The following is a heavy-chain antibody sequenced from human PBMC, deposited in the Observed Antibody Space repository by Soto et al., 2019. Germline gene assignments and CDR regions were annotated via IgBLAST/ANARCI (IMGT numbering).Heavy chain of an antibody. V-gene: IGHV3-21*06. CDR3: ATPYYFNH. CDR1: GFMFSAYT. CDR2: ISDDSSYI. D-gene: IGHD3-16*01. J-gene: IGHJ1*01. Sequence: GALRLSCAASGFMFSAYTMNWVRQAPGKGLEWLSSISDDSSYIDYADSLRGRFTVSRDNARNSLYLQIDSLGVEDTAVYYCATPYYFNHWGPGTLVTVSS.